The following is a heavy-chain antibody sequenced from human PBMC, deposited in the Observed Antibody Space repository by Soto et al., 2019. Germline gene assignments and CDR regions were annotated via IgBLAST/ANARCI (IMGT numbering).Heavy chain of an antibody. Sequence: SVKVSCKASGGTFSSYAISWVRQAPGQGLEWMGGIIPIFGTANYAQKFQGRVTITADESTSTAYMELSSLRSEDTAVYYCARDIVVVVAANNYYYYYGMDVWGQGTTVTVSS. D-gene: IGHD2-15*01. CDR1: GGTFSSYA. J-gene: IGHJ6*02. CDR3: ARDIVVVVAANNYYYYYGMDV. V-gene: IGHV1-69*13. CDR2: IIPIFGTA.